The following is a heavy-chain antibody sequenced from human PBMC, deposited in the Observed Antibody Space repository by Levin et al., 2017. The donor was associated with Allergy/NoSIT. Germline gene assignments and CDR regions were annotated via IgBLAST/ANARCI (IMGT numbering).Heavy chain of an antibody. D-gene: IGHD6-19*01. CDR2: ISYDGSNK. V-gene: IGHV3-30-3*01. J-gene: IGHJ4*02. CDR3: ARDPRGSGWYGSADY. Sequence: GGSLRLSCAASGFTFSSYTMHWVRQAPGKGLEWVALISYDGSNKYYADSVKGRFTISRDNSKNTLYLQMNSLRAEDTSVYYCARDPRGSGWYGSADYWGQGTLVTVSS. CDR1: GFTFSSYT.